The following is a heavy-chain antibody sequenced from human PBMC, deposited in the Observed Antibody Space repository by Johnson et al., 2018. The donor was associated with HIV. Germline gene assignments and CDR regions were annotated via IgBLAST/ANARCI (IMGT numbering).Heavy chain of an antibody. CDR1: GFTFSSYG. D-gene: IGHD3-22*01. J-gene: IGHJ3*02. CDR2: IRYDGSNK. Sequence: QVQLVESGGDLVQPGGSLTLSCAASGFTFSSYGMHWVRQAPGKGLEWVAFIRYDGSNKYYADSVKGRFTISRDNSKNTLYLQMNSLRAEDTAVYYCAKDLRQVVVNDVFDIWGQGTVVTVSP. CDR3: AKDLRQVVVNDVFDI. V-gene: IGHV3-30*02.